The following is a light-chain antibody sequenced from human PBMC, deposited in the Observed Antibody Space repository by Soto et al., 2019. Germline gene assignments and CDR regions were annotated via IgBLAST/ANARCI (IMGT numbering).Light chain of an antibody. CDR2: RDN. Sequence: QSVLTQPPSVSGTPGKRVTISVSGGISNMGTNYVNWFQQLPGTAPKVLSNRDNQRPSGVPDRFSGSKSGTSASLAISGLRSEDEAEYYCAAWDDTVRSYVFGTGTKLTVL. CDR1: ISNMGTNY. J-gene: IGLJ1*01. CDR3: AAWDDTVRSYV. V-gene: IGLV1-47*01.